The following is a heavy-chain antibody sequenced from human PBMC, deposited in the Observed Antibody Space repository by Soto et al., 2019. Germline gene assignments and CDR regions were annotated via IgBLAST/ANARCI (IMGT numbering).Heavy chain of an antibody. CDR2: VHYSGST. Sequence: SETLSLTCTVSGGSISGSNYYWGWTRQPPGKGLECIGSVHYSGSTDYNPSLKSRVTISVDTSKNQFSLKLTSVTAADTAVYFCASFSGATYGDYGGGINYWGQGTLVTVSS. CDR1: GGSISGSNYY. J-gene: IGHJ4*02. V-gene: IGHV4-39*01. CDR3: ASFSGATYGDYGGGINY. D-gene: IGHD4-17*01.